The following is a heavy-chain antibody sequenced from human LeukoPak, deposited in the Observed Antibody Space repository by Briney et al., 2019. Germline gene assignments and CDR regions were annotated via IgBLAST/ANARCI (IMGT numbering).Heavy chain of an antibody. V-gene: IGHV4-4*07. CDR3: ARGPVGGATYYDGDAFDI. Sequence: KSSETLSLTCTVSGGSISSYYWNWIRQPAGKGLEWIGRIHTSGSTNYNPSLKSRVTMSVDTSKNKFSLKLSSVTAVDTAVYYCARGPVGGATYYDGDAFDIWGQGTMVTVSS. J-gene: IGHJ3*02. CDR2: IHTSGST. D-gene: IGHD1-26*01. CDR1: GGSISSYY.